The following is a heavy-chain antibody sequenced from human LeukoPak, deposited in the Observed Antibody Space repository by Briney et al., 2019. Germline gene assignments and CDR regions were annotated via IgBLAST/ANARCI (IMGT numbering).Heavy chain of an antibody. V-gene: IGHV1-24*01. J-gene: IGHJ3*02. CDR2: FDPEDGET. Sequence: GASVKVSCKVSGYTLTELSMHWVRQAPGKGLEWMGGFDPEDGETIYAQKFQGRVTMTEDTSTDTAYMEPSSLRSEDTAVYYCAIALYSGYDANAFDIWGQGTMVTVSS. D-gene: IGHD5-12*01. CDR3: AIALYSGYDANAFDI. CDR1: GYTLTELS.